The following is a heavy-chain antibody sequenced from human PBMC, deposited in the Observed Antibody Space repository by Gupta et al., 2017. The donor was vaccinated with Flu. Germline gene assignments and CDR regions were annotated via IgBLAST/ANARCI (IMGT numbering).Heavy chain of an antibody. V-gene: IGHV3-23*01. CDR2: ISGSGGST. CDR1: FSSYA. D-gene: IGHD6-19*01. Sequence: FSSYAMSWVRQAPGKGLEWVSAISGSGGSTYYADSVKGRFTISRDNSKNTLYLQMKSLRAEDTAVYYFARGGYSSGWFDYWGQGTLVTVSS. CDR3: ARGGYSSGWFDY. J-gene: IGHJ4*02.